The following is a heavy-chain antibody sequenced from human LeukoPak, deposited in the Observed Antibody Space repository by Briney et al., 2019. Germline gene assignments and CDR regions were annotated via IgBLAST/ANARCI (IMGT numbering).Heavy chain of an antibody. CDR2: IYYSGST. CDR3: AGSQGEYYYIDV. J-gene: IGHJ6*03. D-gene: IGHD3-16*01. Sequence: SETLSLTCTVSGGSISSYYWSWIRQPPGKGLEWIGYIYYSGSTNYNPSLKSRVTISVDTSKNQFSLKLSSVTAADTAVYYCAGSQGEYYYIDVWGNGTTVTVSS. CDR1: GGSISSYY. V-gene: IGHV4-59*01.